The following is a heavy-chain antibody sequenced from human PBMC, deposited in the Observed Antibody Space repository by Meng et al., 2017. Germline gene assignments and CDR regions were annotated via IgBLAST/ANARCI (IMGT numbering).Heavy chain of an antibody. CDR2: IYYSGST. V-gene: IGHV4-61*10. Sequence: ESGPALVSRVEALSLICVVSRGSCSSVHYYWIYFGQPAGRGLEGFGYIYYSGSTNSNPSLESRVTISVDTSTNQFSLKLSSVTAADTAVYYCARGLTYYYDSSGYYFDYWGQGTLVTVSS. CDR3: ARGLTYYYDSSGYYFDY. J-gene: IGHJ4*02. D-gene: IGHD3-22*01. CDR1: RGSCSSVHYY.